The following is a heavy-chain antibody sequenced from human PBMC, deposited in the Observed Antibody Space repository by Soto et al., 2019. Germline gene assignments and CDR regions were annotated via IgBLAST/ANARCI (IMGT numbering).Heavy chain of an antibody. Sequence: GASVKVSCKTSGYIFTSYYMHWVRQAPGQGLEWMGIINPSGGSTSYAQKFQGRVTMTGDTSTSTVYMELSSLRSEDTAVYYCARGPVGGYYDSSGYLTYFDYWGQGTLVTVSS. CDR3: ARGPVGGYYDSSGYLTYFDY. J-gene: IGHJ4*02. V-gene: IGHV1-46*03. CDR2: INPSGGST. D-gene: IGHD3-22*01. CDR1: GYIFTSYY.